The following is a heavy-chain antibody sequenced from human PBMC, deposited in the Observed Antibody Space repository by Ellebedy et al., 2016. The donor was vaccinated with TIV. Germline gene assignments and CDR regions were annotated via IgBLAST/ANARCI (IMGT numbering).Heavy chain of an antibody. J-gene: IGHJ6*02. V-gene: IGHV3-30-3*01. CDR1: EFTFSNYA. CDR2: ISYDGSNK. CDR3: ARDDCSGGSCYPRENYYYYYGMDV. D-gene: IGHD2-15*01. Sequence: GGSLRLSCAASEFTFSNYAMHWVRQAPGKGLEWVAVISYDGSNKYYADSVKGRFTMSRDNSKNTLYLQMNSLRAEDTAVYYCARDDCSGGSCYPRENYYYYYGMDVWGQGTTVTVSS.